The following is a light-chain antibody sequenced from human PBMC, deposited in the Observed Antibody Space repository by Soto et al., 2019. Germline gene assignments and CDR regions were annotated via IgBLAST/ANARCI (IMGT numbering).Light chain of an antibody. Sequence: QSVLTQPPSASGTPGQRVTISCSGSSSNIGSNSVNWYQQFPGTAPKLLIYSNNQRPSGVPDRFTGSKSGTSASLAISGLQCEDEADYYCAAWDDSLNGWVFGGGTKLTVL. CDR3: AAWDDSLNGWV. CDR2: SNN. J-gene: IGLJ3*02. V-gene: IGLV1-44*01. CDR1: SSNIGSNS.